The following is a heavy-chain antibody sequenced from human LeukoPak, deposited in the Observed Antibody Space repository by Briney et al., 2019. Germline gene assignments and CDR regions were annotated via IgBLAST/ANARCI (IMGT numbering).Heavy chain of an antibody. V-gene: IGHV3-23*01. CDR1: GVSSSYYG. J-gene: IGHJ4*02. CDR3: AKGREGHRAFDY. CDR2: ICSSGGAT. Sequence: VGCLRPSRAASGVSSSYYGMGWVRRTPGKGVGCGSAICSSGGATYYAESEKGRLTIARDNTKSTLYVTKISLRGGAAAVYQCAKGREGHRAFDYWGEGTLVSVSS.